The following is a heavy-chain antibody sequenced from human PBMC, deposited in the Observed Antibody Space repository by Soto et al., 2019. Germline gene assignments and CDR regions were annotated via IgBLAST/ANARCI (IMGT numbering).Heavy chain of an antibody. Sequence: PSDSLSLTYNCSGRPISIYYWSGIPQPPGKDLVLIWYIYYSGSTNYNPSLKSRVTISVDTSKNQFSLKLSSVTAADTAVYYCARLGGPTYYDILTGSGTMDVWGQGTTVTVS. CDR2: IYYSGST. CDR1: GRPISIYY. CDR3: ARLGGPTYYDILTGSGTMDV. J-gene: IGHJ6*02. D-gene: IGHD3-9*01. V-gene: IGHV4-59*08.